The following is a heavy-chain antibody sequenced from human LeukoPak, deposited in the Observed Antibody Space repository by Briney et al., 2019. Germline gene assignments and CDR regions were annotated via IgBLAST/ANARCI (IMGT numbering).Heavy chain of an antibody. J-gene: IGHJ4*02. Sequence: SGPTLVNPTQTLTLTCTFSGFSLSTSGVGVGWIRQPPGKALEWLALIYWDDDKRYSPSLKSRLTITKDTSKNQVVLTMTNMDPVDTATYYCARRRYSHDPEGFDYWGQGTLVTVSS. D-gene: IGHD2-21*01. V-gene: IGHV2-5*02. CDR2: IYWDDDK. CDR3: ARRRYSHDPEGFDY. CDR1: GFSLSTSGVG.